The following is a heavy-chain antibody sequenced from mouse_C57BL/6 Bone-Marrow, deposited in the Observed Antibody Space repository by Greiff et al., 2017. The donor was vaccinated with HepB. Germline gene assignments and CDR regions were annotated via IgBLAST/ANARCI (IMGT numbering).Heavy chain of an antibody. CDR3: ARYPYYGNYEGYFDY. J-gene: IGHJ4*01. V-gene: IGHV5-17*01. Sequence: EVKLVESGGGLVKPGGSLKLSCAASGFTFSDYGMHWVRQAPEKGLEWVAYISSGSSTIYYADTVKGRFTISRDNAKNTLFLQMTSLRSEDTAMYYCARYPYYGNYEGYFDYWGQGTSVTVSS. D-gene: IGHD2-10*01. CDR1: GFTFSDYG. CDR2: ISSGSSTI.